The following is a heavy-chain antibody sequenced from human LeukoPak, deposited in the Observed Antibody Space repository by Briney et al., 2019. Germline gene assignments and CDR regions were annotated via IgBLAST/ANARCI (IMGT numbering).Heavy chain of an antibody. CDR1: GFTFSSYR. V-gene: IGHV3-7*01. Sequence: GGPLRLSCAASGFTFSSYRMSWVRQAPGKGLEWVANIKQDGSEKYYVDSVKGRFTISRDNAKNSLYLQMNSLRAEDTAVYYCARDQGFQFDYWGQGPLVTVSS. CDR2: IKQDGSEK. D-gene: IGHD2-15*01. J-gene: IGHJ4*02. CDR3: ARDQGFQFDY.